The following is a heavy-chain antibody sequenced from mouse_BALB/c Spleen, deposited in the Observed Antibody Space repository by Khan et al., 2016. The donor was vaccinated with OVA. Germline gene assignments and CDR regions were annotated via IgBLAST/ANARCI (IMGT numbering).Heavy chain of an antibody. V-gene: IGHV5-9-1*01. D-gene: IGHD2-1*01. CDR1: GFTFSSFV. J-gene: IGHJ3*01. CDR2: ISSAATYT. Sequence: EVELVESGGVLLEPGGSLKLSCAASGFTFSSFVMSWVRQTPEKRLEWVATISSAATYTYYPDSFKGRFTISRDNAKNTLYLQMNSLRSDDTAIYYCANGNYGWFAYWGQGTLVTVST. CDR3: ANGNYGWFAY.